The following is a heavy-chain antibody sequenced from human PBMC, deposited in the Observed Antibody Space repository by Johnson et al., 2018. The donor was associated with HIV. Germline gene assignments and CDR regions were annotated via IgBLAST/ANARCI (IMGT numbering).Heavy chain of an antibody. CDR2: ISYDGSNK. CDR3: ARERKRIVVDDDAFDM. V-gene: IGHV3-30-3*01. Sequence: QVQLVESGGGVVQPGRSLRLSCAASGFTFSSYALHWVRQAPGKGLEWVAVISYDGSNKYYADSVKGRFTISRDNSKNTLYLQMNSLRVEDTAVYYCARERKRIVVDDDAFDMWGQGTRVTVSS. D-gene: IGHD3-22*01. J-gene: IGHJ3*02. CDR1: GFTFSSYA.